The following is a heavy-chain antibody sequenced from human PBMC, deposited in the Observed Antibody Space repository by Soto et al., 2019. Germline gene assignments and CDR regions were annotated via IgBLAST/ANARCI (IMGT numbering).Heavy chain of an antibody. CDR1: GFSLSTSGMC. V-gene: IGHV2-70*01. D-gene: IGHD6-19*01. J-gene: IGHJ4*02. Sequence: GPTLVNPTQTLTLTCTFSGFSLSTSGMCVSWIRQPPGKALEWLALIDWDDDKYYSTSLKTRLTISKDTSKNQVVLTMTNMDPVDTATYYCARTYSSGWYVGTSFDYWGQGTLVTVSS. CDR2: IDWDDDK. CDR3: ARTYSSGWYVGTSFDY.